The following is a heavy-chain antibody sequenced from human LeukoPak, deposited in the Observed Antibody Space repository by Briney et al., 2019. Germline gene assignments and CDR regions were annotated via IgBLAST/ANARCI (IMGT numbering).Heavy chain of an antibody. V-gene: IGHV3-33*01. CDR2: IWYDGSNK. D-gene: IGHD5-18*01. J-gene: IGHJ4*02. CDR3: ARDAERGYSYGYMDY. CDR1: GFTFTSYG. Sequence: PGGSLRLSCAASGFTFTSYGMHWVGRALGKGRGGGPVIWYDGSNKYYADSVKGRFTISRDNSKNTLYLQMNSLRAEDTAVYYCARDAERGYSYGYMDYWGQGTLVTVSS.